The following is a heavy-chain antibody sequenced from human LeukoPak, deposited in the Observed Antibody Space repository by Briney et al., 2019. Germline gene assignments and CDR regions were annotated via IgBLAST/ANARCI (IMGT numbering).Heavy chain of an antibody. CDR3: ARDLDWGAFDA. CDR1: GFTFSYYE. CDR2: IVPSGSIS. J-gene: IGHJ5*02. D-gene: IGHD3-9*01. V-gene: IGHV3-23*01. Sequence: GGSLRLSCAASGFTFSYYEINWVRQAPGKGLEWVSGIVPSGSISYYADSVKGRFTISRDNSKNTVSLHMNSLRAEDTALYYCARDLDWGAFDAWGQGTLVTVSS.